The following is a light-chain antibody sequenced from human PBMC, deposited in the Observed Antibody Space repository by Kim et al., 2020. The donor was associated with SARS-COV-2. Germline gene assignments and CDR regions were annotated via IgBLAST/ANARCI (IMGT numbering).Light chain of an antibody. CDR1: SSDVGSYNL. CDR3: CSYAGSSTWV. Sequence: GQSIPSSGTGTSSDVGSYNLVSWYQQHPGKAPNLMIYEGSKRPSGVSNRFSGSKSGNTASLTISGLQAEDEADYYCCSYAGSSTWVFGGGTQLTVL. J-gene: IGLJ3*02. V-gene: IGLV2-23*01. CDR2: EGS.